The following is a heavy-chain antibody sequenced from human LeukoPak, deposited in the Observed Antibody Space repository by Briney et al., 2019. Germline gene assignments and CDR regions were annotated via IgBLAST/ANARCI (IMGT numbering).Heavy chain of an antibody. CDR1: GGTFSSYA. CDR2: IIPIFGTA. V-gene: IGHV1-69*05. Sequence: SVKVSCKASGGTFSSYAISLVRQAPGQGLEWMGGIIPIFGTANYAQKFQGRVTITTDESTSTAYMELSSLRSEDTAVYYCARSPRWLQSVFDYWGQGTLVTVSS. CDR3: ARSPRWLQSVFDY. D-gene: IGHD5-24*01. J-gene: IGHJ4*02.